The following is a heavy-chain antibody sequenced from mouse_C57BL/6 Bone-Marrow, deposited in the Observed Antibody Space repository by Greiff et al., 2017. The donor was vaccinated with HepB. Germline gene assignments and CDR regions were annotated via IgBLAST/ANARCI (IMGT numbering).Heavy chain of an antibody. D-gene: IGHD1-1*01. V-gene: IGHV14-4*01. Sequence: EVQLQQSGAELVRPGASVKLSCTASGFNIKDDYMHWVKQRPEQGLEWIGWIDPENGDTEYASKFQGKATITADTSSNTAYLQLSSLTSEDTAVYDCTRGDGSSSFDYWGQGTTLTVSS. CDR3: TRGDGSSSFDY. J-gene: IGHJ2*01. CDR2: IDPENGDT. CDR1: GFNIKDDY.